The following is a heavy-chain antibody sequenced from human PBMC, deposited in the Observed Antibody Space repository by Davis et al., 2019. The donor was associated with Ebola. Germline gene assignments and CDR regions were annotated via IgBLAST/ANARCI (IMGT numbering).Heavy chain of an antibody. CDR3: ARDFISSLDY. Sequence: ASVKVSCKASGYTFTGYYMHWVRQAPGQGLEWLGWINPNTGGTNLAQKFQGWVTMTRDTSISTAYMELSSLRSEDTAVYYCARDFISSLDYWGQGTLVTVSS. J-gene: IGHJ4*02. D-gene: IGHD6-13*01. CDR1: GYTFTGYY. V-gene: IGHV1-2*04. CDR2: INPNTGGT.